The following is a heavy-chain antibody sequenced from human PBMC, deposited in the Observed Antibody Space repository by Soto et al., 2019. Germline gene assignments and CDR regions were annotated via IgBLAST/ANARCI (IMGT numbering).Heavy chain of an antibody. D-gene: IGHD2-21*01. Sequence: QVQLVQSGAEVKKPGASVKVFCKASGYTFTDYAIHWVRQAPGQRLELMGWIAPGNGNTKYSQNFQGRVTITRDTAAPTAYMELSGLRSEDTAVYYCAKGSRMWTPDYWGQGTLVTVSS. CDR1: GYTFTDYA. CDR2: IAPGNGNT. V-gene: IGHV1-3*01. J-gene: IGHJ4*02. CDR3: AKGSRMWTPDY.